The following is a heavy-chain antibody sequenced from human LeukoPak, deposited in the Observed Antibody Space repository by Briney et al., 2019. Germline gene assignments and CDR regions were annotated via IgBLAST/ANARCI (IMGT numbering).Heavy chain of an antibody. D-gene: IGHD3-10*01. CDR1: GLIFSRYT. V-gene: IGHV3-23*01. J-gene: IGHJ4*02. CDR3: LDTFGYFLHINSYHH. Sequence: GGSLRLSYAASGLIFSRYTMSCVRQAPGKGLEWVSTINGGDDTTWYSDSVKGRFTISRDKSKNTLYLQMNSLRAEDTAIYYYLDTFGYFLHINSYHHWGQGALVTVSS. CDR2: INGGDDTT.